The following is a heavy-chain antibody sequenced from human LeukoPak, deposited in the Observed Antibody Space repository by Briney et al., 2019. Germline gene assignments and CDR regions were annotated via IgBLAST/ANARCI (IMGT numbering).Heavy chain of an antibody. CDR1: GFTFSSYA. CDR3: ARVPHSSGGLNFDY. CDR2: ISGSGGST. D-gene: IGHD6-19*01. J-gene: IGHJ4*02. V-gene: IGHV3-23*01. Sequence: QPGGSLRLSCAASGFTFSSYAMSWVRQAPGKGLEWVSAISGSGGSTYYADSVKGRFTISRDNSKNTLYLQMNSLRAEDTAVYYCARVPHSSGGLNFDYWGQGTLVTVSS.